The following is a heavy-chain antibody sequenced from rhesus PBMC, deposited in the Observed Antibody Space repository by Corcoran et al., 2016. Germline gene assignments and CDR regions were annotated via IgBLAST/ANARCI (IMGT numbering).Heavy chain of an antibody. CDR1: GGSISGYY. Sequence: QVQLDESGPGLVKPSETLSLTCAVSGGSISGYYWHWICLPPGMGLGWIGEIGGSRSTDYKPSLKSRVTIATDTSKNEVSLRLSSVTTADTAVYYCARGLYGSSYGLDSWGQGVVVTVSS. CDR2: IGGSRST. D-gene: IGHD3-9*01. CDR3: ARGLYGSSYGLDS. V-gene: IGHV4S5*01. J-gene: IGHJ6*01.